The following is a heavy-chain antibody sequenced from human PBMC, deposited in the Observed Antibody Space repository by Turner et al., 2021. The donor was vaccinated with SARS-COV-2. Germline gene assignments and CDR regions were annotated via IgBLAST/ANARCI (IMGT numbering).Heavy chain of an antibody. CDR1: GFTVSSNY. V-gene: IGHV3-53*01. J-gene: IGHJ6*02. CDR2: IYSGGST. CDR3: ARDRRVWFGELLYGLDV. Sequence: EAQLVESGGGLIQPGGSLRLSCSASGFTVSSNYMSWVRQAPGKGLEWVSVIYSGGSTYYADSVKGRFTISRDNSKNTLYLQMNSLRAEDTAVYYCARDRRVWFGELLYGLDVWGQGTTVTVSS. D-gene: IGHD3-10*01.